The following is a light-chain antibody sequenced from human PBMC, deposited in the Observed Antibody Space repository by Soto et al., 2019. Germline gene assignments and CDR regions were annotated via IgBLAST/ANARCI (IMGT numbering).Light chain of an antibody. CDR1: QSVSSSY. J-gene: IGKJ4*01. Sequence: EIVLTQSPGTLSLSPGERATLSCRASQSVSSSYFAWYQQKPGQAPSLLIYGASSRATGIPDRFSGGGSGTDFTLTISRLEPEDFAVYYCQQFSSYPLTFGGGTKVDIK. CDR2: GAS. V-gene: IGKV3-20*01. CDR3: QQFSSYPLT.